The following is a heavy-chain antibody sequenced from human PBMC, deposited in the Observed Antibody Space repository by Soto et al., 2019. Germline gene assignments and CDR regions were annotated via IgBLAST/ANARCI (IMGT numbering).Heavy chain of an antibody. V-gene: IGHV3-9*01. J-gene: IGHJ6*02. CDR1: GFTFDDYA. Sequence: EAQLVESGGGLVQPARSLRLSCAASGFTFDDYAMHWVRQAPGKGLEWVSGISWNGGSKGYADSVKGRFTISRDNSKKSLDLEITNVMGEDTALYYCAEGVYSYGDFYYGMDVWGQGTKVSVPS. D-gene: IGHD5-18*01. CDR2: ISWNGGSK. CDR3: AEGVYSYGDFYYGMDV.